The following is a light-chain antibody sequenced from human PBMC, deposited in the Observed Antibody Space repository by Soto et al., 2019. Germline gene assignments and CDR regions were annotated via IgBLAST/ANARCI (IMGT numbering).Light chain of an antibody. CDR1: SADIGAYDH. J-gene: IGLJ1*01. V-gene: IGLV2-14*01. Sequence: QSALTQPASVSGSPGQSISISCAGTSADIGAYDHVSWYQQHPGKAPKLIIYDVSSRPSGVSNRFSGSKSANTASLTIFGLQAEDEADYFCSSYTDFSLYVFGTGTKVTVL. CDR3: SSYTDFSLYV. CDR2: DVS.